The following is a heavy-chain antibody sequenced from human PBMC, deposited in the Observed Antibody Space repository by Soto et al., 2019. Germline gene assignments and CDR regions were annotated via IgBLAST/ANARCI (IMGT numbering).Heavy chain of an antibody. Sequence: SLRLSCAASGFTFSSYWMHWVRQAPGKGLVWVSRINSDGSSTSYADSVKGRFTISRDNAKNTLYLQMNSPRAEDTAVYYCARDRRDSYNLAWGQGTLVTVSS. D-gene: IGHD1-1*01. J-gene: IGHJ5*02. CDR3: ARDRRDSYNLA. CDR1: GFTFSSYW. CDR2: INSDGSST. V-gene: IGHV3-74*01.